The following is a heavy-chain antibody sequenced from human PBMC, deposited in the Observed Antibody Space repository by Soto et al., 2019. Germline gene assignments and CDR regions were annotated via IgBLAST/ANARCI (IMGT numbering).Heavy chain of an antibody. D-gene: IGHD2-21*02. J-gene: IGHJ3*01. CDR1: GGTFSSYA. Sequence: SVKVSCKASGGTFSSYAISWVRQAPGQGLEWMGGIIPIFGTANYAQKFQGRVTITADKSTSTAYMELSSLRSEDTAVYYCARDTAYCGGDCSWGQGTMVTVSS. CDR2: IIPIFGTA. CDR3: ARDTAYCGGDCS. V-gene: IGHV1-69*06.